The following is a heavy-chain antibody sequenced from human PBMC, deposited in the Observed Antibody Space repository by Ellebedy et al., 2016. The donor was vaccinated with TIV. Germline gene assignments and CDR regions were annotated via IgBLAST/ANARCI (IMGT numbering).Heavy chain of an antibody. CDR1: GFTFSSYS. J-gene: IGHJ4*02. D-gene: IGHD6-19*01. CDR2: ISSSTI. Sequence: GESLKISCAASGFTFSSYSMNWVRQAPGKGLEWVSYISSSTIYYADSVKGRFTISRDNAKNSLYLQMNSLRAEDTAVYYCARGAGIAVAGVDYWGQGTLVTVSS. V-gene: IGHV3-48*04. CDR3: ARGAGIAVAGVDY.